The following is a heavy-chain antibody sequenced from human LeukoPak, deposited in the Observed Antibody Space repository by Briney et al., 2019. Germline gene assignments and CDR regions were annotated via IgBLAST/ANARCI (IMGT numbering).Heavy chain of an antibody. V-gene: IGHV3-74*01. Sequence: GGSLRLSCAASGFTFSRYWMHWLRQAPGKGPVWVSRISTDGSSTSYADSVKGRFTISRHNSKNTLYLQMNSLRAEDTAVYYCARGQSGYSDAFDIWGQGTMVTVSS. CDR1: GFTFSRYW. CDR2: ISTDGSST. J-gene: IGHJ3*02. CDR3: ARGQSGYSDAFDI. D-gene: IGHD3-22*01.